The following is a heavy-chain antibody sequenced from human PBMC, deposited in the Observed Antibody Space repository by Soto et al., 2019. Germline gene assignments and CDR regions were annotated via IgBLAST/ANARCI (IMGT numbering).Heavy chain of an antibody. CDR2: INDGNGNT. CDR1: GYTYINYA. CDR3: ALSHTGFYTSVECPGACDS. J-gene: IGHJ4*02. Sequence: ASVKVSCKVSGYTYINYAFHWVRQAPGQRLEWLGWINDGNGNTRYSQKIQGRLSITRDTSASTSYMELSRLRSEDTALYYFALSHTGFYTSVECPGACDSWGQGILVTVS. D-gene: IGHD6-19*01. V-gene: IGHV1-3*01.